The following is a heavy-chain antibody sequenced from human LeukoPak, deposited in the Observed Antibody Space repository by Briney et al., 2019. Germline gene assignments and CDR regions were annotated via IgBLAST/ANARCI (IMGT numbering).Heavy chain of an antibody. V-gene: IGHV3-15*01. CDR2: IKSKTDGGTT. CDR3: TTGFSSGRFDY. J-gene: IGHJ4*02. D-gene: IGHD6-25*01. CDR1: GFTFSNAW. Sequence: GGSLRLSCAASGFTFSNAWMSWVRQAPGKGLEWVGRIKSKTDGGTTEYAAPVKGRFTISRDDSKTTLYLQMNSLKTEDTAVYYCTTGFSSGRFDYWGQGTLVTVSS.